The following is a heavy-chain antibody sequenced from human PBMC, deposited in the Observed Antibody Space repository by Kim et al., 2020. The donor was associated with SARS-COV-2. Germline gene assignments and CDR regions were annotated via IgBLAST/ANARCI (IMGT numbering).Heavy chain of an antibody. CDR2: ISSSSTI. CDR1: GFTFSSYS. Sequence: GGSLRLSCAASGFTFSSYSMNWVRQAPGKGLEWVSYISSSSTIYYADSVKGRFTISRDNAKNSLYLQMNSLRDEDTAVYYCARDLLYYYGMDVWGQGTTVTVSS. CDR3: ARDLLYYYGMDV. V-gene: IGHV3-48*02. D-gene: IGHD1-26*01. J-gene: IGHJ6*02.